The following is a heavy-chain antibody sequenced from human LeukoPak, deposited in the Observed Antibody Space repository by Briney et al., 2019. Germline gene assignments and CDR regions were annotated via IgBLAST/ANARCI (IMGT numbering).Heavy chain of an antibody. Sequence: SQTLSLTCIVSGGSISSGSYYWSWIRQPAGKGLEWIGRIYTSGSTNYNPSLKSRVTISVDTSKNQFSLKLSSVTAADTAVYYCARDTQSVRTVTTSWYMDVWGKGTTVTVSS. CDR1: GGSISSGSYY. CDR3: ARDTQSVRTVTTSWYMDV. V-gene: IGHV4-61*02. J-gene: IGHJ6*03. D-gene: IGHD4-11*01. CDR2: IYTSGST.